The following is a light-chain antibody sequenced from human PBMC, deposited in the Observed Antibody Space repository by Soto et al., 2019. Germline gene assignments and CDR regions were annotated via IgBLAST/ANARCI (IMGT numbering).Light chain of an antibody. Sequence: QSVLTQPPSVSGSPGQSVTISCTGTSSDVGSYNRVSWYQQPPGTAPKLMIYEVSNRPSGVPDRFSGSKSGNTASLTISGLQAEDEADYYCSSYVNNANVIFGGGTQLTVL. CDR1: SSDVGSYNR. CDR2: EVS. V-gene: IGLV2-18*02. J-gene: IGLJ2*01. CDR3: SSYVNNANVI.